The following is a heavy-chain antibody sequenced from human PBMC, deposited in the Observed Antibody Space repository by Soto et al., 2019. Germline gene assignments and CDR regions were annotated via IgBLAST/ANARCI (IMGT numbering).Heavy chain of an antibody. D-gene: IGHD6-13*01. V-gene: IGHV4-4*02. CDR1: GTSISNSNW. J-gene: IGHJ4*02. CDR2: IYHSGTT. Sequence: QVQLQESGPGLVEPSGTLSLTCAVSGTSISNSNWWSWVRQSPGKGLEWIGEIYHSGTTNCNPSLKSRLTLSVDQCKDLFFLRLTSVPAADTAVYYCAVPGAGDFDYWGQGTLVTVSS. CDR3: AVPGAGDFDY.